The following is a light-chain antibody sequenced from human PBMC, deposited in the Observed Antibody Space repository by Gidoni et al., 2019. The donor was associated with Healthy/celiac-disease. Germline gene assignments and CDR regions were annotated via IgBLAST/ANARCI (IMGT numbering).Light chain of an antibody. CDR1: QSVRSSY. CDR2: GAS. V-gene: IGKV3-20*01. Sequence: EIVLTQSPGTLSLSPGERATLSCRASQSVRSSYLAWNQQKPGQAPRLLIYGASSRATGIPDRFSGSGSGTDFTLTISRLEPEDFAVYYCQQYGSSLPLTFGGGTKVEIK. CDR3: QQYGSSLPLT. J-gene: IGKJ4*01.